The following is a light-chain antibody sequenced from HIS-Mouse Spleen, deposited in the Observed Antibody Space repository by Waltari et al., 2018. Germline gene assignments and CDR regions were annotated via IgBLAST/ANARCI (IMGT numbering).Light chain of an antibody. Sequence: SSELTQDPAVSVALGQTVRITCQGDSLRSYYASWYQQKPGKAPVLVIYGKNNRPSGIPDRFSGSSSGITASLTITGAQAEDEADYYCNSRDSSGNHVVFGGGTKLTVL. CDR2: GKN. CDR1: SLRSYY. J-gene: IGLJ2*01. V-gene: IGLV3-19*01. CDR3: NSRDSSGNHVV.